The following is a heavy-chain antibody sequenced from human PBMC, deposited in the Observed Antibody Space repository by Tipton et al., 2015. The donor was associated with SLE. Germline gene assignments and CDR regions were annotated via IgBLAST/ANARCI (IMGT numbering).Heavy chain of an antibody. CDR1: GYTFSNYG. V-gene: IGHV1-18*01. CDR2: ISTYNGN. Sequence: QSGPEVKKPGASVKVSCKASGYTFSNYGISWVRQAPGQGLEWVGWISTYNGNSSQKFQGRVTMTTDTSTSTAYMEMRSLRSDDTAVYYCARSASMNSNSWYIFWGPGTLVTVSS. D-gene: IGHD6-13*01. CDR3: ARSASMNSNSWYIF. J-gene: IGHJ4*01.